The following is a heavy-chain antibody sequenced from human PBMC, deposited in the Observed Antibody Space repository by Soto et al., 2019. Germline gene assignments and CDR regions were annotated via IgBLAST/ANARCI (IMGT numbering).Heavy chain of an antibody. Sequence: QVQLVQSGAAVKKPGSSVKVSCKASGGTFSSYTISWVRQAPGQGLEWMGRIIPILGIANYAQKFQGRVTITADKTTSTAYMELSSLRAEDTAVYYCVVERLSEYSQHWGQGTLVTVSS. J-gene: IGHJ1*01. CDR1: GGTFSSYT. D-gene: IGHD3-3*01. CDR3: VVERLSEYSQH. V-gene: IGHV1-69*02. CDR2: IIPILGIA.